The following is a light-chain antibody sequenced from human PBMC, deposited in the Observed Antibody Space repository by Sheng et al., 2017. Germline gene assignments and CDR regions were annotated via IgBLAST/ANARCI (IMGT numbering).Light chain of an antibody. CDR1: QSVSSSY. V-gene: IGKV3-20*01. J-gene: IGKJ4*01. CDR2: VHP. CDR3: QQYGSSPLT. Sequence: EIVLTQSPGTLSLSPGERATLSCRASQSVSSSYLAWYQQKPGQAPSSSSMVHPAGPLASQTGSVASGSGTDFTLTISRLEPEDFAVYYCQQYGSSPLTFGGGTKVEIK.